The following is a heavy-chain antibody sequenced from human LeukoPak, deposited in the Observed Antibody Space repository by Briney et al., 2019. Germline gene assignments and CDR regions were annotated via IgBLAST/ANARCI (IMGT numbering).Heavy chain of an antibody. CDR3: ARDLVVTALGCLDY. Sequence: GGSLRLSCAASGFTFSSYGMHWVRQAPGKGLEWVAVISYDGSNKYYADSVKGRFTISRDNSKNTLYLQMNSLRAEDTAVYYCARDLVVTALGCLDYWGRGTLVTVSS. J-gene: IGHJ4*02. V-gene: IGHV3-30*03. D-gene: IGHD2-21*02. CDR1: GFTFSSYG. CDR2: ISYDGSNK.